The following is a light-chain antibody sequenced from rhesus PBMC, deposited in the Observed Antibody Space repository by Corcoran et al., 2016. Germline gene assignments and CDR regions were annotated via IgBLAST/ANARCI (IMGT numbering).Light chain of an antibody. Sequence: DIQMSQSPSSLSASVGDRVTITCRASQGISSYLNWYQQKPGKAPKLLIYYANSLASGVPSMFSGSGSGTEYTLTISSLQPEDFATYYGQQGYSTPWTFGQGTKVEIK. J-gene: IGKJ1*01. CDR3: QQGYSTPWT. CDR1: QGISSY. V-gene: IGKV1-32*03. CDR2: YAN.